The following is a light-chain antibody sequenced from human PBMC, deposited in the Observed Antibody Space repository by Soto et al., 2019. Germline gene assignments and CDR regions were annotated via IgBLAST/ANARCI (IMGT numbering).Light chain of an antibody. V-gene: IGLV1-47*02. Sequence: QSALTQPPSASGIPGQRVFISCSGSSSNIGGTNYAYWYQQLPGAAPKLLMHSNNLRPSGVPERISGSKSGTSASLAISGLRSEDEAVYYCASWDDSLGAVIFGGGTK. CDR2: SNN. CDR1: SSNIGGTNY. CDR3: ASWDDSLGAVI. J-gene: IGLJ2*01.